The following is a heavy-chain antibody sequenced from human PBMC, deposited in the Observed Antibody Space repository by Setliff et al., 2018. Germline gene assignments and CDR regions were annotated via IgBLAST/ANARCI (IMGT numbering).Heavy chain of an antibody. J-gene: IGHJ4*02. V-gene: IGHV3-30*02. CDR2: IRYDGSNK. CDR1: RFTFSNYA. CDR3: ARDSGHYYGSDYFDY. Sequence: GGSLRLSCAASRFTFSNYAMSWVRQAPGKGLEWVAFIRYDGSNKYYADSVKGRFTISRDNSKNTLYLQMNSLRAEDTAVYYCARDSGHYYGSDYFDYWGQGTLVTVSS. D-gene: IGHD3-10*01.